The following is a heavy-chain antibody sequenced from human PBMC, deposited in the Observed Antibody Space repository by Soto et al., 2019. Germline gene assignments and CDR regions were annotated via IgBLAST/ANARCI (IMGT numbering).Heavy chain of an antibody. J-gene: IGHJ4*02. CDR3: AKPTPWGGDCYAPLDY. CDR2: IRGSGGRT. Sequence: PGGSLSLSCAASGFAFDNYPMNWVRQAPGKGLEWVSAIRGSGGRTFYAHSVQGRLAISRDNSKNTLYLHMSSLRAEDTAVYYCAKPTPWGGDCYAPLDYWGPGTLVTVSS. CDR1: GFAFDNYP. V-gene: IGHV3-23*01. D-gene: IGHD2-21*02.